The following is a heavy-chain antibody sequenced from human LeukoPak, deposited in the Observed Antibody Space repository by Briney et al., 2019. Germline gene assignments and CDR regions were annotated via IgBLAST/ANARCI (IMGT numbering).Heavy chain of an antibody. CDR2: IRYDGNNK. CDR3: AKPHFDS. Sequence: GGSLRLSCTASGLSLSNYDIHWVRQAPGKGLEWVAFIRYDGNNKYYADSVKGRFTISRDNSKNTLYLQMNSLRAEDTAVYYCAKPHFDSWGQGTLVTVSS. V-gene: IGHV3-30*02. CDR1: GLSLSNYD. J-gene: IGHJ4*02.